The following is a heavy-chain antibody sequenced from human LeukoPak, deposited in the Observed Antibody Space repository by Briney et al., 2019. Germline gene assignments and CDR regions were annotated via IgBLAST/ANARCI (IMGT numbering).Heavy chain of an antibody. CDR2: ISRSGAST. V-gene: IGHV3-23*01. CDR1: GLTFSSYG. J-gene: IGHJ3*02. D-gene: IGHD3-16*01. Sequence: WGSLRLSCAASGLTFSSYGMNWVRQAPGKGLEWVSAISRSGASTYHAESVKGRITLSRDNSKNTLYLQMNTLRAEDTGVYFCGKVVPGGAYFDAFDIWGQGTMVTVSA. CDR3: GKVVPGGAYFDAFDI.